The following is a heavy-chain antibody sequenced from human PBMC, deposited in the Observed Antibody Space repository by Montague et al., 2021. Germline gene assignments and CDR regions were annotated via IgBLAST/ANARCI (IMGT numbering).Heavy chain of an antibody. CDR2: LYYSRST. J-gene: IGHJ4*02. Sequence: SETLSLTCTVSGGSISSNSYSWGWIRPPPGKGLEWVGSLYYSRSTYSSPSRQSRITISVDTSKNPFSLNLSSVTAAAAAVYYCARSPMVRGLQYYFDYWGQGTLVTVSS. CDR1: GGSISSNSYS. CDR3: ARSPMVRGLQYYFDY. D-gene: IGHD5-24*01. V-gene: IGHV4-39*01.